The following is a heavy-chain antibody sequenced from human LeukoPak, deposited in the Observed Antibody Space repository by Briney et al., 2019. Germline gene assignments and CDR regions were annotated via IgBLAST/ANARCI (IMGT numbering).Heavy chain of an antibody. CDR1: GFTFSTYW. CDR3: ARVWWAATRYYYMDV. D-gene: IGHD4/OR15-4a*01. CDR2: IKQDASEK. Sequence: GGSLRLSCAASGFTFSTYWMSWVRQAPGKGLEWVANIKQDASEKYYVDSVKGRFTISRDNAKNSLYLQMNSLRAEDTAVYYCARVWWAATRYYYMDVWGKGTTVTVSS. V-gene: IGHV3-7*01. J-gene: IGHJ6*03.